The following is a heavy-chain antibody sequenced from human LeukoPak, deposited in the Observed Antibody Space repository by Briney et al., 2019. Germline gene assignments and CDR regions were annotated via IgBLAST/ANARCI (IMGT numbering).Heavy chain of an antibody. Sequence: SETLSLTCTVSGGSITGYHWWWFVHPPGKGLGWIGYTCCNGATRYKASLKGRVTISADTSKNQFSLKLTSVSAADTAIYYCARRNDFDIWGQGTMVTVSS. J-gene: IGHJ3*02. CDR1: GGSITGYH. CDR2: TCCNGAT. V-gene: IGHV4-59*08. CDR3: ARRNDFDI.